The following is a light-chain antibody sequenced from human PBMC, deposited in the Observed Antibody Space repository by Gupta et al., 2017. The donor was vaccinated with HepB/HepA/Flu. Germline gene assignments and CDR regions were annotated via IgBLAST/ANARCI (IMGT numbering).Light chain of an antibody. CDR3: QQLNSYLFT. CDR1: QDISTY. Sequence: DIQLTQSPSFLSASVGDRVTITCRASQDISTYLAWYQQKPGKAPKLLMYAESTLESGVPSRFSGSGSGTDFTLTISSLEPEDSATYFCQQLNSYLFTFGPGTKVDIK. V-gene: IGKV1-9*01. J-gene: IGKJ3*01. CDR2: AES.